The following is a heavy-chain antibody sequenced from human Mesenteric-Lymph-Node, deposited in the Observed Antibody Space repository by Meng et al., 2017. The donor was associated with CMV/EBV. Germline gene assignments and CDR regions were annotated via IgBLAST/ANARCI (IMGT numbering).Heavy chain of an antibody. Sequence: SETLSLTCTVSGGSISSSNYYWDWIRQPPGKGLEWIGEINHSGSTNYNPSLKSRVTISVDTSKNQFSLKLSSVTAADTAVYYCARSKGSSWSAYYYGMDVWGQGTTVTVSS. CDR1: GGSISSSNYY. V-gene: IGHV4-39*07. CDR3: ARSKGSSWSAYYYGMDV. D-gene: IGHD6-13*01. CDR2: INHSGST. J-gene: IGHJ6*02.